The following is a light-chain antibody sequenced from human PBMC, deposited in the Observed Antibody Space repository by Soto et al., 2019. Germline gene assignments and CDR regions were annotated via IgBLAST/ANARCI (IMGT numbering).Light chain of an antibody. CDR3: QQYESYPRT. V-gene: IGKV1-5*03. Sequence: DIQMTQSPSTMSASVGDRVTITCRASQSVSGWLAWYRQKPGKAPELLIYSASTLETGVPSRFSGSGSGTEFTLTVSSLEPDDFATYYCQQYESYPRTFGGGTKIEI. CDR1: QSVSGW. CDR2: SAS. J-gene: IGKJ4*01.